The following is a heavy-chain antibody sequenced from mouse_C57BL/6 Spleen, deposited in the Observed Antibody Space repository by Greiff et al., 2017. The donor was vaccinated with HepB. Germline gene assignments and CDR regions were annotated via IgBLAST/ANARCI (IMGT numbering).Heavy chain of an antibody. J-gene: IGHJ3*01. CDR1: GYTFTSYW. D-gene: IGHD2-4*01. Sequence: VQLQQSGAELVRPGSSVKLSCKASGYTFTSYWMHWVKQRPIQGLEWIGNIDPSDSETHYNQKFKDKATLTVDKSSSTAYMQLSSLTSEDSAVYYCARRSSNYDYDWFAYWGQGTLVTVSA. CDR2: IDPSDSET. V-gene: IGHV1-52*01. CDR3: ARRSSNYDYDWFAY.